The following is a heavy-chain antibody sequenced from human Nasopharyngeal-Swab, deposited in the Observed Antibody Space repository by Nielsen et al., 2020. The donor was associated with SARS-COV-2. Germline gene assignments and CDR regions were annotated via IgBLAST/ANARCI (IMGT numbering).Heavy chain of an antibody. D-gene: IGHD3-10*01. CDR1: GFSFSASG. CDR3: ARVRYYGSGDYRPHYFDF. Sequence: GGSLRLSCAASGFSFSASGMSWVRRAPGKGPEWVSSISIGNSYILYADSVKGRFTISRDNVRESLFLQMNSLTADDTAVYYCARVRYYGSGDYRPHYFDFWGHGTLVTVSS. J-gene: IGHJ4*01. CDR2: ISIGNSYI. V-gene: IGHV3-21*01.